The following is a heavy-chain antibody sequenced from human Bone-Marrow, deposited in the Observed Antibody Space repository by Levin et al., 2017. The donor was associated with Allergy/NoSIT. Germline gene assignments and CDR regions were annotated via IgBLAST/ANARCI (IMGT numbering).Heavy chain of an antibody. CDR2: ISSSSSYT. D-gene: IGHD2-2*01. J-gene: IGHJ6*03. V-gene: IGHV3-11*03. Sequence: GGSLRLSCAASGFTFSDYYMSWIRQAPGKGLEWVSYISSSSSYTNYADSVKGRFTISRDNAKNSLYLQMNSLRAEDTAVYYCARLYCSSTSCYSGYYYYYMDVWGKGTTVTVSS. CDR1: GFTFSDYY. CDR3: ARLYCSSTSCYSGYYYYYMDV.